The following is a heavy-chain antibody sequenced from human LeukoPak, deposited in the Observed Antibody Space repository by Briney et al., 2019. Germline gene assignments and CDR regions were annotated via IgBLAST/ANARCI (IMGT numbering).Heavy chain of an antibody. CDR1: GFTFSSFS. J-gene: IGHJ4*02. V-gene: IGHV3-30*04. CDR3: ATHFAY. D-gene: IGHD3-3*02. Sequence: GGSLRLSCATSGFTFSSFSMHWVRQTPGKGLEWVAVTIYDGSSQHYADSVEGRFTISRDSSKNTLSLQMNSLRDEDTAVYYCATHFAYWGQGTLVTVSS. CDR2: TIYDGSSQ.